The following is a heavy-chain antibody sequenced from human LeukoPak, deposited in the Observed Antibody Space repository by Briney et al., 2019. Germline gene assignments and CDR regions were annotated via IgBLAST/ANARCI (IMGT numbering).Heavy chain of an antibody. CDR3: ARAAAAGTVDY. CDR2: VNQDGSEQ. J-gene: IGHJ4*02. V-gene: IGHV3-7*01. D-gene: IGHD6-13*01. CDR1: GFTSSSYW. Sequence: GGSLRLSCEASGFTSSSYWMSWVRQAPGKGLEWVANVNQDGSEQYYVDSVKGRFIISKDNAKNSLYLQMNSLRVEDTAVYYCARAAAAGTVDYWGQGTLVIVSS.